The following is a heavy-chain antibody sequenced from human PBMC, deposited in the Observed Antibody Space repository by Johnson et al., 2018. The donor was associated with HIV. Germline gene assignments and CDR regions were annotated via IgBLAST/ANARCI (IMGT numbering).Heavy chain of an antibody. J-gene: IGHJ3*02. CDR3: ARGGLGYQNIHDPFDI. CDR1: GFTFGDYA. Sequence: VQLVESGGGLVQPGRSLRLSCTASGFTFGDYAMSWVRQAPGKGLEWVGFIRSKAYGGTTEYAASVKGRFIISRDDSKSIAYLQMNSLRAEDTALYYCARGGLGYQNIHDPFDIWGQGTMVTVSS. D-gene: IGHD3-16*02. V-gene: IGHV3-49*04. CDR2: IRSKAYGGTT.